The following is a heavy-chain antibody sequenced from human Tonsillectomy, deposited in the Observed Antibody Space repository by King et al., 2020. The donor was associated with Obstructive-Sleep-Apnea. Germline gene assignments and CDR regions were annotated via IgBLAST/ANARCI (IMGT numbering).Heavy chain of an antibody. CDR2: IYWNDDK. CDR1: GFSLSTSGVG. V-gene: IGHV2-5*01. D-gene: IGHD3-10*01. J-gene: IGHJ4*02. Sequence: TLQESGPTLVKPTQTLTLTCTFSGFSLSTSGVGVGWIRQPPGKALEWLALIYWNDDKRYSPSLKSRLTITKDTSKNQVVLTMTNMDPVDTATYYCAHVTMVRGVIRDFDYWGQGTLVTVSS. CDR3: AHVTMVRGVIRDFDY.